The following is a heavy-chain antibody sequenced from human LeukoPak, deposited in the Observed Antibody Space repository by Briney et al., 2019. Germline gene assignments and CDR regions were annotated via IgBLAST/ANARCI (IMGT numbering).Heavy chain of an antibody. CDR2: IYPGDSDT. CDR1: GYSFTNYW. CDR3: ARRTSGYKYYFDY. J-gene: IGHJ4*02. Sequence: GESLKISCKGSGYSFTNYWIGWVRQMPGKGLKWMGIIYPGDSDTRYSPSFQGQVTFPADKSITTAYLQWSSLKASDTAMYYCARRTSGYKYYFDYWGQGTLVTVSS. D-gene: IGHD3-22*01. V-gene: IGHV5-51*01.